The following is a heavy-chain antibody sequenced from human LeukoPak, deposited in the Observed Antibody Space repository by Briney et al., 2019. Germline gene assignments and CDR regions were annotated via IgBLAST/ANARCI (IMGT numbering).Heavy chain of an antibody. D-gene: IGHD2-2*01. CDR2: IYYSGST. J-gene: IGHJ6*03. Sequence: KPSETQSLTCTVSGGSISSSSYYWGWIRQPPGKGLEWIGSIYYSGSTYYNPSLKSRVTISVDTSKNQFSLKLSSVTAADTAVYYCARRLIVVVPAAIYYYYMDVWGKGTTVTVSS. CDR1: GGSISSSSYY. CDR3: ARRLIVVVPAAIYYYYMDV. V-gene: IGHV4-39*01.